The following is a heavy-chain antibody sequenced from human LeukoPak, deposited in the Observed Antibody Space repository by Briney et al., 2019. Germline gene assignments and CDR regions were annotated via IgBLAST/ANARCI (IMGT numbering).Heavy chain of an antibody. CDR1: GFTFSSYA. J-gene: IGHJ4*02. CDR2: ISGSGSST. Sequence: QTGGSLRLSCAASGFTFSSYAMSWVRQAPGKGLEWVSAISGSGSSTYYADSVKGRFTISRDNSKNTLYLQMNSLRAEDTAVYYCAKDPPDSTGYYPFAYWGQGTLVTVSS. CDR3: AKDPPDSTGYYPFAY. V-gene: IGHV3-23*01. D-gene: IGHD3-22*01.